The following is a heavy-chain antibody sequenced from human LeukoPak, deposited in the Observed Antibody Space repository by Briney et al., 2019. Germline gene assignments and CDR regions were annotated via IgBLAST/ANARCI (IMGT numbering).Heavy chain of an antibody. CDR1: GYTFTSYG. V-gene: IGHV1-18*01. Sequence: ASVKVSCKASGYTFTSYGISWARQAPGQGLEWMGWISAYNGNTNYAQKLQGRVTMTTDTSTSTAYMELRSLRSDDTAVYYCARDLPNIVVVPAANWFDPWGQGTLVTVSS. J-gene: IGHJ5*02. CDR2: ISAYNGNT. D-gene: IGHD2-2*01. CDR3: ARDLPNIVVVPAANWFDP.